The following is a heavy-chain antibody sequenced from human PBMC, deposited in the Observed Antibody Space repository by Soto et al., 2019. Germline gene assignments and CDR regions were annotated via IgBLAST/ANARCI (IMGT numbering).Heavy chain of an antibody. CDR1: GYSFTSYW. V-gene: IGHV5-51*01. CDR2: IYPGDSAT. J-gene: IGHJ4*02. D-gene: IGHD6-19*01. Sequence: GESLKISCKGSGYSFTSYWIGWVRQMPGKGLEWMGIIYPGDSATRYSPSLQGQVTISAEKSISTAYLQWSSLKASDTAMYYCPRLGSSGWLSFDYWGQGTLVTFSS. CDR3: PRLGSSGWLSFDY.